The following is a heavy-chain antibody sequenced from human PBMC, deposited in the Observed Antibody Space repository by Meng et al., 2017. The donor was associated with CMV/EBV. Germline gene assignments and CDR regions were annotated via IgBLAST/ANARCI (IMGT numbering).Heavy chain of an antibody. CDR1: GYSISSGYY. V-gene: IGHV4-38-2*02. D-gene: IGHD2-2*01. Sequence: SETLSLTCTVSGYSISSGYYWGWIRQPPGKGLEWIGSTYHSGSTYYNPPLKSRVTISVDTSKNQFSLKLSSVTAADTAVYYCARERGFVVVVPAANGPFDYWGQGTLVTVSS. CDR2: TYHSGST. J-gene: IGHJ4*02. CDR3: ARERGFVVVVPAANGPFDY.